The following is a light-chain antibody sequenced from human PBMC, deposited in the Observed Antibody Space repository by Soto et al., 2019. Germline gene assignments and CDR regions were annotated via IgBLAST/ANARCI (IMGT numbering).Light chain of an antibody. CDR3: QQYNNWPRT. J-gene: IGKJ1*01. V-gene: IGKV3-15*01. CDR2: DAS. CDR1: QTVSSY. Sequence: EIVLTQSPATLSLSPGERSTLSSRASQTVSSYLLWYQQKPGQAPRLLIYDASNRATGIPARFSGSGSGTEFTLTISSLQSEDFAVYYCQQYNNWPRTFGQGTKVDI.